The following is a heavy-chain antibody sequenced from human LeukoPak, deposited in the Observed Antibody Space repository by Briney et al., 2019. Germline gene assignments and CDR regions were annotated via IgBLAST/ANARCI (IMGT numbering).Heavy chain of an antibody. CDR1: GYTLTSYV. J-gene: IGHJ5*01. Sequence: ASVNVSCKASGYTLTSYVISWVRQAPGQGLEWMGWISAYNGNTNYAQKLQGRVTMTTDTSTSTAYMELRSLRSDDTAVYYCARSELRYFDWLLMNNWFDPWGQGTLVTVSS. D-gene: IGHD3-9*01. CDR3: ARSELRYFDWLLMNNWFDP. V-gene: IGHV1-18*01. CDR2: ISAYNGNT.